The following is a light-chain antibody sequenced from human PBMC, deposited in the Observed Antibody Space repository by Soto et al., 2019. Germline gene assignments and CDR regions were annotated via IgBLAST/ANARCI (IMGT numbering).Light chain of an antibody. CDR3: QQFNVWHRT. CDR2: GAS. J-gene: IGKJ1*01. V-gene: IGKV3-15*01. CDR1: QGIGDT. Sequence: EVVMTQSPATLSVSPWEGATLSCRASQGIGDTLAWYQQKPGQAPRLLIYGASTRATDIPARFSGSGSGTEFALTINSLQSEDSAVYFCQQFNVWHRTFGQGTKVDIK.